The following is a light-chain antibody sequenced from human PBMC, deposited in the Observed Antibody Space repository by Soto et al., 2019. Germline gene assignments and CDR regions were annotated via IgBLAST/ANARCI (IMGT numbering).Light chain of an antibody. V-gene: IGKV1-39*01. Sequence: DIQMTQSPSSLSASVGDRVTITSRASQSISSYLNWYQQKPGKAPKVLIYAASSLQTGVPSRFSGSGSGTDFTLTISSLQPEDFATYYCQQSYSTLFTFGPGTKVDLK. J-gene: IGKJ3*01. CDR2: AAS. CDR3: QQSYSTLFT. CDR1: QSISSY.